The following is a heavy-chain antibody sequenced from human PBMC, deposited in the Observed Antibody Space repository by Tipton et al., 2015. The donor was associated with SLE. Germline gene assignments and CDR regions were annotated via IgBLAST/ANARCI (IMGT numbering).Heavy chain of an antibody. J-gene: IGHJ4*02. CDR2: ISPYSGKT. CDR1: GYTFTNFG. Sequence: QLVQSGPEVKKPGASVKVSCKASGYTFTNFGVGWVRQAPGQGLEWMGWISPYSGKTKNTQNLQGRVTMTTDTSTSTVYMDLSSLRSEDTAVYCGARDEKSSGSFNFWGQGTLVTVPS. V-gene: IGHV1-18*01. D-gene: IGHD3-10*01. CDR3: ARDEKSSGSFNF.